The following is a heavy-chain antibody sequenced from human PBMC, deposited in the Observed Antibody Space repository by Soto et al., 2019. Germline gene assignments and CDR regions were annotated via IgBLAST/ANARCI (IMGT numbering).Heavy chain of an antibody. CDR3: AIAWYYIVSSGLNWFDP. CDR1: GYTFTSYA. Sequence: ASVKVSCKASGYTFTSYAMHWVRQAPGQRLEWMGWINAGNGNTKYSQKFQGRVTITRDTSASTAYMELSSLRSEDTAVYYCAIAWYYIVSSGLNWFDPWYTGPLVTVSS. V-gene: IGHV1-3*01. D-gene: IGHD3-22*01. J-gene: IGHJ5*02. CDR2: INAGNGNT.